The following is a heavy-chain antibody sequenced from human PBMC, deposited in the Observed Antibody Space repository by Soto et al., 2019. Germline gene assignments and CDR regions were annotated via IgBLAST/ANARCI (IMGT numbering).Heavy chain of an antibody. CDR1: GYTFTSYD. Sequence: QVQLVQSGAEVKKPGASVKVSCKASGYTFTSYDINWVRQATGQGLEWMGWMNPNSGNTGYAQKFQGRVTMTRNTSRGTAYMELSSLRSEDTAVYYCARGGRRKIAALYYYYYYYMDVWGKGTTVTVSS. CDR3: ARGGRRKIAALYYYYYYYMDV. D-gene: IGHD6-6*01. J-gene: IGHJ6*03. CDR2: MNPNSGNT. V-gene: IGHV1-8*01.